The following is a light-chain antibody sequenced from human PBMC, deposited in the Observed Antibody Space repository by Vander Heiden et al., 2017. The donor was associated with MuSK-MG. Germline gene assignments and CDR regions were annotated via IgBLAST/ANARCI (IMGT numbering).Light chain of an antibody. Sequence: SVLPQPPSVSDAPRQCLTIPCSGSRSNIGDNAVNWYQHLPGKAPKLLIYYDVLRPSGVSARFSGAKSGTSASLAISGLQSEDEGDYYCAAWDDSRNGVVFGGGTKLTVL. V-gene: IGLV1-36*01. CDR3: AAWDDSRNGVV. J-gene: IGLJ2*01. CDR2: YDV. CDR1: RSNIGDNA.